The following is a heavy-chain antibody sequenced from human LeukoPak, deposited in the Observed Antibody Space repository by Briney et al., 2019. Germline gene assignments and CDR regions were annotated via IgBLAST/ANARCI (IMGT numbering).Heavy chain of an antibody. D-gene: IGHD6-6*01. V-gene: IGHV4-39*01. CDR3: ARQEEQLVRGAFDL. J-gene: IGHJ3*01. CDR2: IYYNGNT. CDR1: GGSISSSRYF. Sequence: SETLSLTCFVSGGSISSSRYFWGWIRQPPGKGREWIGSIYYNGNTYYNPSLKSRVTISVETSKMQFSLKVTSVTAADAALYYCARQEEQLVRGAFDLWGQGTLVTVSS.